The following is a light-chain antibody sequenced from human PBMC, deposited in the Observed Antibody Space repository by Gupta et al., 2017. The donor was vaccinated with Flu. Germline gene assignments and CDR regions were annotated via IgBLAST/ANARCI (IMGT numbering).Light chain of an antibody. CDR2: KND. J-gene: IGLJ1*01. CDR3: VTWDANLSAYV. CDR1: NSNIGRDF. V-gene: IGLV1-47*01. Sequence: SVTVSCSGSNSNIGRDFIHGLQQVPGTAPKLLIYKNDQRPSGVPARFSGSKSGTSASLAISGLRSEDEADYYCVTWDANLSAYVFGTGTKVTVL.